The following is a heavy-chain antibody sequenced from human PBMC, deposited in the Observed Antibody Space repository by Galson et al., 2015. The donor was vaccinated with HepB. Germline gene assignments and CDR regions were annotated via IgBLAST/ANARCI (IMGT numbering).Heavy chain of an antibody. V-gene: IGHV3-23*01. CDR3: AKDSDIWFGGGLDY. Sequence: SLRLSCAASGFTFSSYAMSWVRQAPGKGLEWVSAISGSGGSTYYADSVKGRFTISRDNSKNTLYLQMNSLRAEDTAVYYCAKDSDIWFGGGLDYWGQGTLVTVSS. J-gene: IGHJ4*02. D-gene: IGHD3-10*01. CDR1: GFTFSSYA. CDR2: ISGSGGST.